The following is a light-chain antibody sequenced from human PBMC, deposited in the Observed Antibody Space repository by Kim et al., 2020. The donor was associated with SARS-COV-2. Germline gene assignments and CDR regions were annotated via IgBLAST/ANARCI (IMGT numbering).Light chain of an antibody. J-gene: IGLJ2*01. Sequence: SSELTQDPAVSVALGQTVRITCQGDSLRSYYATWYQQRPRQPPVLVNYGRNNRPSGIPDRFSGSSSGNTASLTISGAQAEDEADFYCQSRDSGGNVLFGGGTQLTVL. V-gene: IGLV3-19*01. CDR2: GRN. CDR3: QSRDSGGNVL. CDR1: SLRSYY.